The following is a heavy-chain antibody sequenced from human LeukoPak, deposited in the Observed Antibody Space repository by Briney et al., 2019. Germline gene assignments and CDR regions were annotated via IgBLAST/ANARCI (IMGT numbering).Heavy chain of an antibody. CDR3: ARDARPPLPNYYDSSGYYDY. D-gene: IGHD3-22*01. CDR1: GFTFSDYY. V-gene: IGHV3-11*01. Sequence: GGSLRLSCAASGFTFSDYYMSWIRQAPGKGLEWVSYISGSGSTIYYADSVKGRFTISRDNAKNSLYLQMNSLRAEDTAVYYCARDARPPLPNYYDSSGYYDYWGQGTLVTVSS. CDR2: ISGSGSTI. J-gene: IGHJ4*02.